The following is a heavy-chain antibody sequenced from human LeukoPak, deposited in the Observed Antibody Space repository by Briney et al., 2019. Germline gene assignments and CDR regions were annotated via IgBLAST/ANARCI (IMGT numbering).Heavy chain of an antibody. D-gene: IGHD6-19*01. J-gene: IGHJ4*02. Sequence: GRSLRLSCAASGFTFSSYAMHWVRQAPGKGLEWVAVISYDGSNKYYADSVKGRFTISRDNSKNTLYLQMNSLRAEDTAVYYCASRSVAGTLSYFGYWGQGTLVTVSS. CDR3: ASRSVAGTLSYFGY. CDR2: ISYDGSNK. V-gene: IGHV3-30-3*01. CDR1: GFTFSSYA.